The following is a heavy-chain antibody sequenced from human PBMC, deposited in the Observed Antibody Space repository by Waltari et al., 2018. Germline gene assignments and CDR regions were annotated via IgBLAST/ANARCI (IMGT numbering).Heavy chain of an antibody. J-gene: IGHJ4*02. Sequence: EVQLVEPGGGLVKPGGSLRLSCAGSGFPFSSYSLNWVRQAPGKGLEWVSCISTSTKYIRYADAVKGRFTISRDNAKNSLYLQMNNLRAEDTAVYYCAPTAVTYDYWGQGILVTVSS. CDR1: GFPFSSYS. CDR2: ISTSTKYI. V-gene: IGHV3-21*01. CDR3: APTAVTYDY. D-gene: IGHD4-17*01.